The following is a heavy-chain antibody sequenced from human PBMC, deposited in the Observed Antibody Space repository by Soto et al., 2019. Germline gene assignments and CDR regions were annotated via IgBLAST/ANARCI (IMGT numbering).Heavy chain of an antibody. CDR3: ARRGSGSYYDY. V-gene: IGHV3-23*01. Sequence: EVQLLESGGGLVQPGGSLSLSGAASGFPFRSYALSWFRQAPGKGLEWVSVISGSGDSTYYADSVKGRFTISRDNSKNTLYLQMNSLRAEDTAVYYCARRGSGSYYDYWGQGTLVTVSS. D-gene: IGHD1-26*01. CDR2: ISGSGDST. CDR1: GFPFRSYA. J-gene: IGHJ4*02.